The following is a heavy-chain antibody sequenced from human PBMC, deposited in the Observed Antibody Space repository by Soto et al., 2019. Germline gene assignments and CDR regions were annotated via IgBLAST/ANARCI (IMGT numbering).Heavy chain of an antibody. CDR1: GGTFSSYA. CDR3: ARGAVVVVAATLGYYYYYDMDV. CDR2: IIPIFGTA. J-gene: IGHJ6*02. D-gene: IGHD2-15*01. V-gene: IGHV1-69*13. Sequence: GASVKVSCKASGGTFSSYAISWVRQAPGQGLEWMGGIIPIFGTANYAQKFQGRVTITADESTSTAYMELSSLRSEDTAVYYCARGAVVVVAATLGYYYYYDMDVWGQGTTVTVSS.